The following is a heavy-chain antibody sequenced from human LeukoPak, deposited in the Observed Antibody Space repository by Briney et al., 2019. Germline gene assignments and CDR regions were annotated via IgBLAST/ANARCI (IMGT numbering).Heavy chain of an antibody. CDR3: ASRDDFWSGYYFDI. CDR1: GFTLSTNY. J-gene: IGHJ3*02. V-gene: IGHV3-66*02. CDR2: LYSGGST. D-gene: IGHD3-3*01. Sequence: GGSLRLSCVASGFTLSTNYMSWVRQAPGKGLEWVSLLYSGGSTYYADSVKGRFTISRDNSKNTLYLQMNSLRPEDTAVYYCASRDDFWSGYYFDIWGQGTMVTVSS.